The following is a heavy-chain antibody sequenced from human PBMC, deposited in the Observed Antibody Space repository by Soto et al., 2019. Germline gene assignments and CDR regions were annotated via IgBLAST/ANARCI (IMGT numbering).Heavy chain of an antibody. D-gene: IGHD3-3*01. CDR3: TRHDSNYDFWSGSPPRYGMDV. CDR1: GFTFSGSA. Sequence: GESLRLSCAASGFTFSGSAMHWVRQASGKGLEWVGRIRSKANSYATAYTASVKGRFTISRDDSKNTAYLQMNSLKTEDTAVYYCTRHDSNYDFWSGSPPRYGMDVWGQGTTVTVSS. V-gene: IGHV3-73*01. CDR2: IRSKANSYAT. J-gene: IGHJ6*02.